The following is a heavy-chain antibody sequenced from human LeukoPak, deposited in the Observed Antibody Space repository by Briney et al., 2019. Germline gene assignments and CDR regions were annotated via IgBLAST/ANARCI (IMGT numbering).Heavy chain of an antibody. D-gene: IGHD5-24*01. CDR3: ARSIRGGYKLNAFDI. J-gene: IGHJ3*02. CDR1: GGSISSGHH. CDR2: IYYSGTT. V-gene: IGHV4-39*07. Sequence: SETLSLTCTVSGGSISSGHHWGWIRQPPGKGLEWIGSIYYSGTTYYNTSLKSRVIISVDTSKNQFSLKLSSVTAADTAVYYCARSIRGGYKLNAFDIWGQGTMVTVSS.